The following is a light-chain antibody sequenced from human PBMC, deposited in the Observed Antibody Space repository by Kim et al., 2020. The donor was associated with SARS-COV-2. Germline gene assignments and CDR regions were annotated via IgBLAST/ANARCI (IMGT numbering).Light chain of an antibody. CDR1: SSDLGGYSY. Sequence: QSALTQPASVSGSPGQSITISCTGTSSDLGGYSYVSWYQQHPGKAPKLMIYDVSNRPSGVSNRFSGSKSGNTASLTISGLQAEDEADYYCSSYTSSSTIYVFGAGTKVTVL. CDR2: DVS. CDR3: SSYTSSSTIYV. V-gene: IGLV2-14*03. J-gene: IGLJ1*01.